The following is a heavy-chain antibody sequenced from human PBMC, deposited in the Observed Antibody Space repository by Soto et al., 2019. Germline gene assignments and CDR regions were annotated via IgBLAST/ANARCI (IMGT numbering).Heavy chain of an antibody. Sequence: GESLKISCKGSGYSFTSYWIGWVRQMPGKGLEWMGIIYPGDSDTRYSPSFQGQVTISADKSISTAYLQWSSLKASDTAMYYCARLRDMIAVAGYFDYWGQGTLVTVYS. D-gene: IGHD6-19*01. CDR3: ARLRDMIAVAGYFDY. V-gene: IGHV5-51*01. J-gene: IGHJ4*02. CDR2: IYPGDSDT. CDR1: GYSFTSYW.